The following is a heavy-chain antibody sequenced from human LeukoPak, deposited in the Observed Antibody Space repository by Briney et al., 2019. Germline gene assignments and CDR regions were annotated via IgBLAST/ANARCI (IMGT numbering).Heavy chain of an antibody. J-gene: IGHJ4*02. CDR2: INPNSGGT. CDR3: ARAGGLLRYCDWRPFDY. D-gene: IGHD3-9*01. Sequence: ASVKVSCKASGYTFTGYYMHWVRQAPGQGLEWMGWINPNSGGTNYAQKFQGRVTMTRDTSISTAYMELSRLRSDDTAVYYCARAGGLLRYCDWRPFDYWGQGTLVTVSS. CDR1: GYTFTGYY. V-gene: IGHV1-2*02.